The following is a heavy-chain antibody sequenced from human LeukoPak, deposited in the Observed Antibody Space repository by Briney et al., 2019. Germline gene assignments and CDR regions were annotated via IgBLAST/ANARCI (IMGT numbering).Heavy chain of an antibody. CDR1: GFIFSSYG. V-gene: IGHV3-33*01. D-gene: IGHD2-2*01. CDR2: IWYDGSDK. CDR3: ARDELRYCSSTSCYGVDY. Sequence: GGSLRLSCAASGFIFSSYGMHWVRQAPGKGLEWVAVIWYDGSDKYYADSVKGRFTISRDNSKNTLYLQMNSLRAEDTAVYYCARDELRYCSSTSCYGVDYWGQGTLVTVSS. J-gene: IGHJ4*02.